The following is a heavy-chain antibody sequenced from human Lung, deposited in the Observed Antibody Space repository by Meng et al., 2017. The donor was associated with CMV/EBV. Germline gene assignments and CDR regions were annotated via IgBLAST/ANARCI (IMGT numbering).Heavy chain of an antibody. V-gene: IGHV4-59*01. Sequence: SETLSLXCTVPGASISSYYWSWIRQPPGRGLEWIGNIHYSGSSNYNPSLKGRVTMSVATSEDQFSLRLNSVTAADTAVYYCARGHTNSGSFVGYYAMDVWGEGATVTVSS. CDR2: IHYSGSS. CDR3: ARGHTNSGSFVGYYAMDV. CDR1: GASISSYY. J-gene: IGHJ6*04. D-gene: IGHD1-26*01.